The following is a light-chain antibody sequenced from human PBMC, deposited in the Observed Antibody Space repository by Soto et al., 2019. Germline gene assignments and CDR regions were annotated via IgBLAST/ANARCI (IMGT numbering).Light chain of an antibody. J-gene: IGKJ1*01. CDR2: AAS. Sequence: DIQMTQSPSSLSASMGDRVTITFRASQDISNYLAWYQQKPGKVPKLLISAASTLQSGVPSRFSGSGSGTAFTLTTSSLQPEDVATYYCQKYDRAPRTFGHGTKVDIK. CDR3: QKYDRAPRT. CDR1: QDISNY. V-gene: IGKV1-27*01.